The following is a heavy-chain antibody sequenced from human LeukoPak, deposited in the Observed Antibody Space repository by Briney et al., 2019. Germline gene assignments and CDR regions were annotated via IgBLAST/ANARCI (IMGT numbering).Heavy chain of an antibody. CDR3: ARGSRGDEYYFDY. V-gene: IGHV3-66*01. CDR2: IYSGGST. CDR1: GFTVSSNH. Sequence: GGSLRLSCAASGFTVSSNHMSWVRPAPGKGLEWVSVIYSGGSTYYADSVKGRFTISRDNSKNTLYLQMNSLRAEDTAVYYCARGSRGDEYYFDYWGQGTLVTVSS. D-gene: IGHD2-21*02. J-gene: IGHJ4*02.